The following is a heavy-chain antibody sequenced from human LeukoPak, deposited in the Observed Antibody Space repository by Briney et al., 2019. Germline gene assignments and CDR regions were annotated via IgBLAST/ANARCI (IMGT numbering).Heavy chain of an antibody. V-gene: IGHV1-46*01. CDR1: GYTFTSYY. D-gene: IGHD5-12*01. CDR3: ARDGYSGYDYPGAWFDP. CDR2: INPSGGST. J-gene: IGHJ5*02. Sequence: ASVKVSCKASGYTFTSYYMHWVRQAPGQGLEWMGKINPSGGSTSYAQKFQGRVTMTRDTSTSTVYMELSSLRSEDTAVYYCARDGYSGYDYPGAWFDPWGQGTLVTVSS.